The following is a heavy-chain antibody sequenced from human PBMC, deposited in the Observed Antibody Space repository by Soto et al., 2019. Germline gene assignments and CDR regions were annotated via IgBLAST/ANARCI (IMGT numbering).Heavy chain of an antibody. J-gene: IGHJ3*02. CDR2: INAGNGNT. CDR3: ARGAAAADDAFDI. V-gene: IGHV1-3*01. Sequence: SVKVSFRASRYTFTSYAMHWVRQAPGQRLEWMGWINAGNGNTKHSQKFRGRVTITRDTSASTAYMELSSLRSEDTAVYYCARGAAAADDAFDIWGQGTMVTVSS. CDR1: RYTFTSYA. D-gene: IGHD6-25*01.